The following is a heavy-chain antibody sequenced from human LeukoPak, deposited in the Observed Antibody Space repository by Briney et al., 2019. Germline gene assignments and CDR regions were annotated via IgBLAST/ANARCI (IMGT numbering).Heavy chain of an antibody. Sequence: SETLSLTCTVSGGSISSYYWNWIRQPPGKGLEWIGYIYYSGSTNYNPSLKSRVTISIDTSKNQFSLKLSSVTAADTAVYYCASSLDCSGGSCYLGYFDYWGQGTLVTVSS. D-gene: IGHD2-15*01. V-gene: IGHV4-59*08. CDR3: ASSLDCSGGSCYLGYFDY. CDR1: GGSISSYY. J-gene: IGHJ4*02. CDR2: IYYSGST.